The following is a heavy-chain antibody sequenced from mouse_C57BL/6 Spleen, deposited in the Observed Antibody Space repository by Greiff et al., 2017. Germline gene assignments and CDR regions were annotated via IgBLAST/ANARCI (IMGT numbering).Heavy chain of an antibody. CDR2: INPGSGGT. CDR3: ARGYYDYDGPFAY. Sequence: QVQLKESGAELVRPGTSVKVSCKASGYAFTNYLIEWVKQRPGQGLEWIGVINPGSGGTNYNEKFKGKATLTADKSSSTAYMQRSSLTSEDSAVYFCARGYYDYDGPFAYWGQGTLVTVSA. J-gene: IGHJ3*01. D-gene: IGHD2-4*01. V-gene: IGHV1-54*01. CDR1: GYAFTNYL.